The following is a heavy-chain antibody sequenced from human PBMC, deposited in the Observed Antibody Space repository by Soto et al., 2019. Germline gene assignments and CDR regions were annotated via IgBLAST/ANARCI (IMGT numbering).Heavy chain of an antibody. D-gene: IGHD5-18*01. CDR2: ISNDGSNKYYAT. CDR1: GFTFSSYA. J-gene: IGHJ6*02. Sequence: SLRLSCGVSGFTFSSYAMHWVRQAPGKGLEWVAVISNDGSNKYYATAYAASVKGRFTISRDDSKNTAYLQMNSLKTEDTAVYYCTSGSYGPEYYYYGMDVWGQGTTVTVSS. CDR3: TSGSYGPEYYYYGMDV. V-gene: IGHV3-73*01.